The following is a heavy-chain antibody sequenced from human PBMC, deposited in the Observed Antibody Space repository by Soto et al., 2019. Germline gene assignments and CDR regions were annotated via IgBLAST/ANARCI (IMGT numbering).Heavy chain of an antibody. J-gene: IGHJ4*02. V-gene: IGHV1-18*01. CDR3: ATEPPETPTDI. CDR2: ISAKNGKT. Sequence: GASVKVSCKTSGYTFTDYGFSWVRQAPGQGLERMGWISAKNGKTNFAQKFRGRVTMTTDTSTSTVYMELRNLKLSGPDLYYWATEPPETPTDICGEGTLATVCS. CDR1: GYTFTDYG.